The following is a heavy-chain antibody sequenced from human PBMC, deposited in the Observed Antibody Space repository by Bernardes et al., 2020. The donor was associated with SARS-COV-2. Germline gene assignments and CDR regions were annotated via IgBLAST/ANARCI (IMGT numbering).Heavy chain of an antibody. CDR1: GLIFDDYS. CDR3: AKGGSASYYKDLDS. Sequence: GGSLRLSCAASGLIFDDYSMHWVRQAPGKGLEWVSGVSWDSGNIGYADSVKGRFTISRDNAKNSLYLQMNTLRAEDTALYYCAKGGSASYYKDLDSWGQGTLVTVSS. CDR2: VSWDSGNI. V-gene: IGHV3-9*01. J-gene: IGHJ4*02. D-gene: IGHD1-26*01.